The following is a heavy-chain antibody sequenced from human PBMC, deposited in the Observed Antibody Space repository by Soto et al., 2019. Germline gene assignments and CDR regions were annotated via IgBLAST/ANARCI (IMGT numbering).Heavy chain of an antibody. CDR2: IYSGGSA. CDR3: TRDTFEN. J-gene: IGHJ4*02. CDR1: GFIISSKY. V-gene: IGHV3-53*01. Sequence: DVQLVESGGGLIQPGGSLRLSCVASGFIISSKYMSWVRQAPGKGLEWVSVIYSGGSAYYADSVRGRFTISRDNSKNTLYLQMNSLRVEDTAVYYCTRDTFENWGQGTLVTVSS.